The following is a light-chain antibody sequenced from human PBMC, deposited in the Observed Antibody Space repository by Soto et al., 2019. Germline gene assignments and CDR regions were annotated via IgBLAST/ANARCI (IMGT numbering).Light chain of an antibody. CDR2: DDT. J-gene: IGLJ1*01. CDR1: NIGSKS. V-gene: IGLV3-21*02. Sequence: SYELTQPPAVSVAPGQTARITCGGNNIGSKSVHWYQQKPGQAPVLVVHDDTDRPSGIPERFSGSNSGNTATLTISRVEAGDEAEYYCQVWDSSSDHPYVFGTGTKVTVL. CDR3: QVWDSSSDHPYV.